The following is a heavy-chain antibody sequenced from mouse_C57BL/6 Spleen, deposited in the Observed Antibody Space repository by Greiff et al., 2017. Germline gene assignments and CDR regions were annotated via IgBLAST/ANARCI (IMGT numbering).Heavy chain of an antibody. D-gene: IGHD4-1*01. CDR3: AANWDGYFEV. J-gene: IGHJ1*03. Sequence: QVQLQQPGAELVKPGASVKVSCKASGYTFTSYWMHWVKQRPGQGLEWIGRIPPSDSDTNYNQNFKGEATLTVDKSSRTAYMQLSSLTSEDSAVYYCAANWDGYFEVWGTGTTVTVSS. CDR2: IPPSDSDT. V-gene: IGHV1-74*01. CDR1: GYTFTSYW.